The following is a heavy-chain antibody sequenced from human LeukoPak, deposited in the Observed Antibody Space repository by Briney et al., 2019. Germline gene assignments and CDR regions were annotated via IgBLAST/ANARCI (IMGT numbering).Heavy chain of an antibody. CDR1: GYNFTIYW. J-gene: IGHJ4*02. CDR2: IYPGDADT. Sequence: GESLKISCKGSGYNFTIYWIGWVRQMPGKGLEWMGIIYPGDADTRYSPSFQGQVTISADKSISTAYLQWSSLKASDTAMYYCARSRDFWSGYYREWGQGTLVTVSS. V-gene: IGHV5-51*01. CDR3: ARSRDFWSGYYRE. D-gene: IGHD3-3*01.